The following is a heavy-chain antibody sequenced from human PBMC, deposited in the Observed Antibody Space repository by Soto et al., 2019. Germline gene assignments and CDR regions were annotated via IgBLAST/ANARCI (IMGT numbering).Heavy chain of an antibody. CDR3: ARDGMDYGAPLDYITVYYYYYMDV. V-gene: IGHV3-33*01. CDR2: IWYDGSNK. J-gene: IGHJ6*03. CDR1: GFTFSSYG. D-gene: IGHD4-17*01. Sequence: PGGSLRLSCAASGFTFSSYGMHWVRQAPGKGLEWVAVIWYDGSNKYYADSVKGRFTISRDNSKNTLYLQMNSLRAEDTAVYYCARDGMDYGAPLDYITVYYYYYMDVRGKGTTVTLSS.